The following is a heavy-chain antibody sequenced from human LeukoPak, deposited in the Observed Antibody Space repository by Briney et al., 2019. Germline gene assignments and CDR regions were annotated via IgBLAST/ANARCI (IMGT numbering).Heavy chain of an antibody. CDR3: ARGGRAGYDFWSGYYTFDY. J-gene: IGHJ4*02. D-gene: IGHD3-3*01. CDR2: INWNGGST. Sequence: GGSLRLSCAASGFTFDDYGVSWVRQAPGKGLEWVSGINWNGGSTGYADSVKGRFTISRDNAKNSLYLQMNSLRAEDTALYYCARGGRAGYDFWSGYYTFDYWGQGTLVTVSS. V-gene: IGHV3-20*04. CDR1: GFTFDDYG.